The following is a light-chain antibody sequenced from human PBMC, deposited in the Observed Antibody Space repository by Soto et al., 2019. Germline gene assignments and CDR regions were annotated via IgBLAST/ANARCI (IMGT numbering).Light chain of an antibody. V-gene: IGLV1-51*01. J-gene: IGLJ2*01. CDR2: DNN. Sequence: QSVLTQPPSVSAAPGQKVTISCSGSRSNIGNNYVSWYQQLPGTAPKLLIYDNNKRPSGIPDRFSGSKSVTSATLGITGLQTGDEADYYCGTWDSSLSAVVFGGGTKLTVL. CDR1: RSNIGNNY. CDR3: GTWDSSLSAVV.